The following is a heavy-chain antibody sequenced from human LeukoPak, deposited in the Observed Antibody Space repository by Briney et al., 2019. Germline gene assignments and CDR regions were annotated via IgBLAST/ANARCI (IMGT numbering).Heavy chain of an antibody. V-gene: IGHV1-18*01. CDR1: GYTFTSYG. D-gene: IGHD2-2*01. Sequence: GASVKVSCKASGYTFTSYGISWVRQAPGQGLEWMGWISAYNGNTNYAQKLQGRVTMTTDTSTSTAYTELRSLRSDDTDVHYCARHHCSSTSCSKWFDPWGQGTLVTVSS. J-gene: IGHJ5*02. CDR2: ISAYNGNT. CDR3: ARHHCSSTSCSKWFDP.